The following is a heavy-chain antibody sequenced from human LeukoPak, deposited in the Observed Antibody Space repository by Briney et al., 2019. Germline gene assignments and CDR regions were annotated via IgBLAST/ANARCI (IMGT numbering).Heavy chain of an antibody. CDR2: ISAYNGNT. Sequence: ASVKVSCKASGYTFTGYYMHWVRQAPGQGLEWMGWISAYNGNTNYAQKLQGRVTMTTDTSTSTAYMELRSLRSDDTAVYYCARISGSYYFDYWGQGTLVTVSS. D-gene: IGHD1-26*01. CDR1: GYTFTGYY. J-gene: IGHJ4*02. CDR3: ARISGSYYFDY. V-gene: IGHV1-18*04.